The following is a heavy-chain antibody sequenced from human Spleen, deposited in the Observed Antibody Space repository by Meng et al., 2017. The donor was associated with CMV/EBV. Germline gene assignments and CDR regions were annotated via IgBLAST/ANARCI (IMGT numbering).Heavy chain of an antibody. Sequence: GGSLRLSCKGSGYSFTSYWIGWVRQMPGKGLEWMGIIYPGDSDTRYGPSFQGQVTISADKSISTAYLQWSSLKASDTAMYYCARRSSGWLFDYWGQGTLVTVSS. J-gene: IGHJ4*02. CDR2: IYPGDSDT. CDR1: GYSFTSYW. CDR3: ARRSSGWLFDY. D-gene: IGHD6-19*01. V-gene: IGHV5-51*01.